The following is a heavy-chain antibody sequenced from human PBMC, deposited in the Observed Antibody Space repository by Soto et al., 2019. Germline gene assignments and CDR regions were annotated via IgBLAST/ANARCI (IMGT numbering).Heavy chain of an antibody. J-gene: IGHJ5*02. D-gene: IGHD4-17*01. CDR3: VHPRSTVQIPPT. V-gene: IGHV3-64D*06. CDR2: IRSNGDST. Sequence: GGSLRLSCSASGFTLSMFSTHWVRPAPGKGLEYVSGIRSNGDSTYYADSVKGRFTISRDNSKNTLYLQMSSLRAVDTAVYYCVHPRSTVQIPPTWGQGTLVTVSS. CDR1: GFTLSMFS.